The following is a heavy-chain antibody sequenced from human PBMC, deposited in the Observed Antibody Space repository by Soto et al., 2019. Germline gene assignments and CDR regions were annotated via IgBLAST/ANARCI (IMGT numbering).Heavy chain of an antibody. CDR2: ISSSSGFI. CDR1: GFTFSSFG. V-gene: IGHV3-21*06. Sequence: GGSLRLSCAGSGFTFSSFGMSWVRQAPGKGLEWVSIISSSSGFIQYADSVKGRFTISRDNAKNSVYLQMNSLRVEDTAVYYCVRGSTWGTYHYDHWGPGTLVTVSS. D-gene: IGHD3-16*02. CDR3: VRGSTWGTYHYDH. J-gene: IGHJ5*02.